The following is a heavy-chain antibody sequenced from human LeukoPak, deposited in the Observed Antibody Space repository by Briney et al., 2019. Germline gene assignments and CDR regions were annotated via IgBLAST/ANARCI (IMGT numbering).Heavy chain of an antibody. CDR2: ISSSSAFI. J-gene: IGHJ4*02. CDR3: ARELVLDY. CDR1: GFAFSSYT. Sequence: PGGSLRLSCAASGFAFSSYTMNWVRPAPGKGLEWVSSISSSSAFIYYEDSVRGRFTISRDNAKNSLYVQMNSLRAEDTAVYYCARELVLDYWGQGTPVTVSS. V-gene: IGHV3-21*01. D-gene: IGHD6-13*01.